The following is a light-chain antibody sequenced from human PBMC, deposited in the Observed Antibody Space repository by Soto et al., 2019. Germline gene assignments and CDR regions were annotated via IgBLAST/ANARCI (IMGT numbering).Light chain of an antibody. CDR2: DAS. Sequence: TQSPSSLSASVEDRVIITCXASQSVSSYLAWYQQKPGQAPRLLIYDASNRATGIPARFSGSGSGTDFTLTISSLEPEDFAVYYCQQRSNWPLTFGGGTKVDI. V-gene: IGKV3-11*01. CDR1: QSVSSY. J-gene: IGKJ4*01. CDR3: QQRSNWPLT.